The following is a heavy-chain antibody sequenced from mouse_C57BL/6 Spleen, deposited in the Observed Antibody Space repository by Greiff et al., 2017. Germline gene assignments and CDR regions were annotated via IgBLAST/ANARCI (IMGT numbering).Heavy chain of an antibody. V-gene: IGHV1-54*01. Sequence: VQLQESGAELVRPGTSVKLSCKASGYAFTNYLMAWVKQRPGQGLEWIGMINPGSGDTNYTEKVKGKATLTADNSSSTAYMQISSLTSEDSAVYFCAIPGRKHGLYAMDYWGQGTSVTVSS. D-gene: IGHD6-1*01. J-gene: IGHJ4*01. CDR2: INPGSGDT. CDR3: AIPGRKHGLYAMDY. CDR1: GYAFTNYL.